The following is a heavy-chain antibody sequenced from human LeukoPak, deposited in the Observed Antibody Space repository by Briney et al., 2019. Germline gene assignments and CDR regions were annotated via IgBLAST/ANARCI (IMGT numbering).Heavy chain of an antibody. CDR2: INHSGST. V-gene: IGHV4-34*01. CDR3: ARGHIGAYDFWSGSYNWFDP. Sequence: PSETLSLTCAVYGGSFSGYYWSWIRQPPGKGLEWIGEINHSGSTNYNPSLKSRVTISVDTSKNQFSLKLSSVTAADTAVYYCARGHIGAYDFWSGSYNWFDPWGQGTLVTVSP. J-gene: IGHJ5*02. CDR1: GGSFSGYY. D-gene: IGHD3-3*01.